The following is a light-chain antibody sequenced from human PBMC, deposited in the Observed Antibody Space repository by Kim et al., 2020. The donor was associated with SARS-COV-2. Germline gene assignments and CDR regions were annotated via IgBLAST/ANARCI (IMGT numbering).Light chain of an antibody. J-gene: IGKJ4*01. CDR2: ATS. Sequence: SFSPGERATLSCSASQNVDSSFLAWYQQKPGQTPTLLIYATSTRATGIPDRSSGSGSGTDFTLSISRLEPEDFAVYYCQQYTTSPTFGGGTKLEIK. CDR1: QNVDSSF. CDR3: QQYTTSPT. V-gene: IGKV3-20*01.